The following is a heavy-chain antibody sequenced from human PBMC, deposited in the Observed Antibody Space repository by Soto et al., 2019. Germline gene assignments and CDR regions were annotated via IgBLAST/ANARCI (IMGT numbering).Heavy chain of an antibody. J-gene: IGHJ4*02. CDR3: ASGGTYCGGDCSAPDY. Sequence: QVQLVQSGAEVKKPGSSVKVSCKASGGTFSSYAISWVRQAPGQGLEWMGGIIPIFGTANYAQKFQGRVTITAEESTSTAYMELSSLRSEDTAVYYCASGGTYCGGDCSAPDYWGQGTLVTVSS. V-gene: IGHV1-69*01. CDR1: GGTFSSYA. CDR2: IIPIFGTA. D-gene: IGHD2-21*02.